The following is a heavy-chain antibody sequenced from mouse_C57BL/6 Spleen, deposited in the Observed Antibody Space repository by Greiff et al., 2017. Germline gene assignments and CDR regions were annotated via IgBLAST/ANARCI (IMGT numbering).Heavy chain of an antibody. V-gene: IGHV1-69*01. Sequence: QVQLQQPGAELVMPGASVKLSCKASGYTFTSYWMHWVKQRPGQGLEWIGEIDPSDSYTNYNQKFKGKSTLTVDKSSSTAYMQLSSLTSADSAVYYCAGYYGNDDWYFDVWGTGTTVTVSS. CDR1: GYTFTSYW. CDR2: IDPSDSYT. CDR3: AGYYGNDDWYFDV. D-gene: IGHD2-2*01. J-gene: IGHJ1*03.